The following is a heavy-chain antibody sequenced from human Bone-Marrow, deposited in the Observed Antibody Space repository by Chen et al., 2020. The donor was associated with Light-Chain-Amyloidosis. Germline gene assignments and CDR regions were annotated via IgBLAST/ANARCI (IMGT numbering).Heavy chain of an antibody. CDR2: IYPDTSHA. J-gene: IGHJ4*02. V-gene: IGHV5-51*01. Sequence: EVQLEQSGPEVKKPGESLKISCKGSGYTFPNYWIGWVRQMPGKGLEWMGVIYPDTSHASYSPSFEGKSTISADKSITTAYLQWRSLKASDTAMYYCARRRDGYHFDYWGQGTLVTVSS. CDR1: GYTFPNYW. D-gene: IGHD5-12*01. CDR3: ARRRDGYHFDY.